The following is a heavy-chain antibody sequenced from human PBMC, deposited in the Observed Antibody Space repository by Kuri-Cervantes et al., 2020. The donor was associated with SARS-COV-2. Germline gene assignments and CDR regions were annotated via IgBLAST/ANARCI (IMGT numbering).Heavy chain of an antibody. CDR1: GFTFSSYA. Sequence: GESLKISCAASGFTFSSYAMHWVRQAPGKGLEWVAVMSYDGSNKYYADSVKGRFTISRDNSKNTLYLQMNSLRAEDTAVYYCARAYGSGSFGPWGRGTLVTVSS. J-gene: IGHJ5*02. V-gene: IGHV3-30*01. CDR2: MSYDGSNK. CDR3: ARAYGSGSFGP. D-gene: IGHD3-10*01.